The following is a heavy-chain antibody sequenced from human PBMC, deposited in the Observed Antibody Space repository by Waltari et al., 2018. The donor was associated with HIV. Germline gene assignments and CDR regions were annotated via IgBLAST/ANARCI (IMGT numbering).Heavy chain of an antibody. Sequence: QVQLQESGPGLLKPSETLSLTCTVSADSLTTYYWNWIRQPAGKGLEWIGRIYSNGHTNYNPSLKSRVTMSIDTFKNQFSLNITSVTAADTAMYYCARGDSFDHWGQGAVVTISS. CDR1: ADSLTTYY. CDR3: ARGDSFDH. CDR2: IYSNGHT. J-gene: IGHJ4*02. V-gene: IGHV4-4*07.